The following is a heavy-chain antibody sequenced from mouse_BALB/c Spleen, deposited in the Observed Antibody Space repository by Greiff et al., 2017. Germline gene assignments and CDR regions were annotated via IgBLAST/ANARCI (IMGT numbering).Heavy chain of an antibody. CDR2: ISSGGGST. D-gene: IGHD2-1*01. CDR3: ARHGKRAMDY. Sequence: LMESGGGLVKPGGSLKLSCAASGFAFSSYDMSWVRQTPEKRLEWVAYISSGGGSTYYPDTVKGRFTISRDNAKNTLYLQMSSLKSEDTAMYYCARHGKRAMDYWGQGTSVTVSS. J-gene: IGHJ4*01. CDR1: GFAFSSYD. V-gene: IGHV5-12-1*01.